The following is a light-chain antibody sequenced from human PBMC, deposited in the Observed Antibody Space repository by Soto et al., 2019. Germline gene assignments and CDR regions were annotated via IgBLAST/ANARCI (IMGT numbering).Light chain of an antibody. J-gene: IGKJ4*01. CDR2: DAS. CDR3: QQRSNWPPLT. Sequence: EIVLTQSPATLSLSPGERATLYCRASQSVSSYLVWYQQKPGQAPRLLIYDASNRATGIPARFSGSGSGTDFTLTISRLEPEDFAVYYCQQRSNWPPLTFGGGTKVEIK. V-gene: IGKV3-11*01. CDR1: QSVSSY.